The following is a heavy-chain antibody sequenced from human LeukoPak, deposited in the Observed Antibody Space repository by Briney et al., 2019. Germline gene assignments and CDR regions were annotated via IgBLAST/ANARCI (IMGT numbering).Heavy chain of an antibody. CDR3: ARDLWRVVVVPAAIDYYGMDV. CDR1: GFTFSDYY. J-gene: IGHJ6*02. Sequence: PGGSLRLSFAASGFTFSDYYMSWIRPAPGKGLEWVSYISSSGSTIYYADSVKGRFTISRDNAKNSLYLEMNSLRAEETAVYYCARDLWRVVVVPAAIDYYGMDVWGQGTTVTVSS. D-gene: IGHD2-2*01. CDR2: ISSSGSTI. V-gene: IGHV3-11*01.